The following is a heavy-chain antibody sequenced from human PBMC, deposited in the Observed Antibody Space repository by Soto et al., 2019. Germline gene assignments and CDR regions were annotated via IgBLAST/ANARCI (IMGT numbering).Heavy chain of an antibody. Sequence: QVQLVESGGGEVQPGRSLTLSCAASGFTFSTYGMHWVRQTPGKGLEWVAVISYDGTNKFYSDSVKGRFTISRDNFKNTLTLQMNSLIAADTAVYSCAKDLQSYGDYDYYCYGMDVWGLGTRVTVSS. CDR2: ISYDGTNK. V-gene: IGHV3-30*18. CDR3: AKDLQSYGDYDYYCYGMDV. CDR1: GFTFSTYG. J-gene: IGHJ6*02. D-gene: IGHD4-17*01.